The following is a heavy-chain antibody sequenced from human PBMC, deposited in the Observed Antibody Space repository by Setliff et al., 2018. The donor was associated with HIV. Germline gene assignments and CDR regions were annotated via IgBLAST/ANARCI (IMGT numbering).Heavy chain of an antibody. J-gene: IGHJ4*02. CDR2: FYTTGST. D-gene: IGHD6-13*01. Sequence: SETLSLTCTVFGDFISSSSYYWAWIRQPPGKGLEWIGSFYTTGSTPYSPSLRSRVTISVDTSKNQFSLELTSVTAADTAVYYCARAGGAHAAAGTADNWGQGTLVTVSS. CDR3: ARAGGAHAAAGTADN. CDR1: GDFISSSSYY. V-gene: IGHV4-39*01.